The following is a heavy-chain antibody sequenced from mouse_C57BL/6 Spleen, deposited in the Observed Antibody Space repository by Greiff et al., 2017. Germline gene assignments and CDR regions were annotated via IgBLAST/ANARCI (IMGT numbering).Heavy chain of an antibody. J-gene: IGHJ2*01. CDR3: ASRGRVTTNFDD. CDR1: GYTFTSYW. D-gene: IGHD2-2*01. V-gene: IGHV1-69*01. CDR2: IDPSDSYT. Sequence: QVQLQQPGAELVMPGASVKLSCKASGYTFTSYWMHWVKQRPGQGLEWIGEIDPSDSYTNYNQKFKGKATLTVDKSSSTAYMQLSSLTSEDSAVYYCASRGRVTTNFDDWGQGTTLTVSS.